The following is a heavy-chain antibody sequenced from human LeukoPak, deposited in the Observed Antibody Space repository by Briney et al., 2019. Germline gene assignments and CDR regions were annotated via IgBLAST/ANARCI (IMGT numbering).Heavy chain of an antibody. D-gene: IGHD6-13*01. J-gene: IGHJ4*02. CDR2: ISAYNGNT. V-gene: IGHV1-18*01. CDR3: ARDSSSWYDVDY. CDR1: GYTFTSYG. Sequence: ASVNVSCKASGYTFTSYGISWVRQAPGQGLEWMGWISAYNGNTNYAQKLQGRVTMTTDTSTSTAYMELRSLRSDDTAVYYCARDSSSWYDVDYWGQGTLVTVSS.